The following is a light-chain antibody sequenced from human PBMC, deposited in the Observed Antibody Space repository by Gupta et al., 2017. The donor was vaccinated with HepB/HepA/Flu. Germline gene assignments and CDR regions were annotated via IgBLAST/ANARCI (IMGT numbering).Light chain of an antibody. V-gene: IGKV3-15*01. CDR1: QSVSDK. Sequence: EIVMTQSPATLSVSPGERATPSCRASQSVSDKLAWYQQKPGQAPRLLIYAASTRATGVAARFSGSGSGTEFTLSISSLQSEDFAIYYCQQDYAWPLTFGGGTKVEIK. CDR2: AAS. J-gene: IGKJ4*01. CDR3: QQDYAWPLT.